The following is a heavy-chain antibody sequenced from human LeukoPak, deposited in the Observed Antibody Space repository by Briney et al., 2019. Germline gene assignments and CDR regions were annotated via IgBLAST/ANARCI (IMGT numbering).Heavy chain of an antibody. J-gene: IGHJ4*02. D-gene: IGHD4/OR15-4a*01. CDR2: IYYSGSS. V-gene: IGHV4-61*08. CDR3: ARMEPWVLPTGPRGFDH. CDR1: GGSVSSGDYY. Sequence: SETLSLTCTVSGGSVSSGDYYSSWIRQPPGKGLEWIGYIYYSGSSEYNPSLKSRVTMSVDTSKSQFSRKVSSVTAADTAVYYCARMEPWVLPTGPRGFDHWGQGTLVTVSS.